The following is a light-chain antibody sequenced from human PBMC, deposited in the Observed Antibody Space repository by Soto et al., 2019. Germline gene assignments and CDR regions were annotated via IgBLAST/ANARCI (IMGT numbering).Light chain of an antibody. CDR3: RQYNSYSWT. CDR2: TAS. CDR1: QGIGTA. V-gene: IGKV1-27*01. Sequence: DIQMTQSPSSLSASVGDRVTITCRPSQGIGTALAWYQQKPGAVPKLLVHTASTLQSGVPSRFSGSGSGTEFTLTISSLQPDDFATYYCRQYNSYSWTFGQGTKVDIK. J-gene: IGKJ1*01.